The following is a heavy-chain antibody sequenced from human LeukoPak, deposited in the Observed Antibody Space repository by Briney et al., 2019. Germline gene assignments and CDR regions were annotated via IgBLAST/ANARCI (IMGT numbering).Heavy chain of an antibody. J-gene: IGHJ4*02. CDR3: ARLRRYSIIDY. Sequence: AGGSLRLSCAVSGFSFNNYWMSWVRQAPGKGLEWVANIKQDGSEKYYVDSVKGRFTISRDNAKNPLYLQMNSLRAEDTAVYYCARLRRYSIIDYWGQGTLVTVSS. D-gene: IGHD5-18*01. V-gene: IGHV3-7*01. CDR1: GFSFNNYW. CDR2: IKQDGSEK.